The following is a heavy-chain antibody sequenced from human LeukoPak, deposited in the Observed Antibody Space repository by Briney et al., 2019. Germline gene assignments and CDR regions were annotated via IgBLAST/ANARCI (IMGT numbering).Heavy chain of an antibody. J-gene: IGHJ5*02. D-gene: IGHD6-13*01. Sequence: GESLKISCKGSGYSFTSYWISWVRQMPGKGLEWMGRIDPSDSYTNYSPSFQGHVTISADKSISTAYLQWSSLKASDTVMYYCVLVPNWFDPWGQGTLVTVSS. CDR1: GYSFTSYW. CDR2: IDPSDSYT. CDR3: VLVPNWFDP. V-gene: IGHV5-10-1*01.